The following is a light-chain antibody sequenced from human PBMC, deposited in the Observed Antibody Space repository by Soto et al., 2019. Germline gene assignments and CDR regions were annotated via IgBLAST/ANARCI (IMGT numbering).Light chain of an antibody. V-gene: IGKV2-28*01. J-gene: IGKJ5*01. CDR1: QSLLHSNGYNY. CDR2: LGS. Sequence: DIVMTQSPLSLPVTPGEPASISCRSSQSLLHSNGYNYLDWYLQKPGQSPQLLIYLGSNRASGVPDRFSGSGSGTDFTLKISREEAEDVGIYYCMQALQTPLITFGQGTRLEIK. CDR3: MQALQTPLIT.